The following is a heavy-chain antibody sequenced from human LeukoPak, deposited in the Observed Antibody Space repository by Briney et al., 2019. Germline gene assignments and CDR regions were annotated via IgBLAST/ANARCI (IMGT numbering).Heavy chain of an antibody. CDR1: GYTFTGYY. V-gene: IGHV1-2*06. CDR3: ASGLSYFDY. D-gene: IGHD3/OR15-3a*01. J-gene: IGHJ4*02. CDR2: INPNTGGT. Sequence: GASVKVSCKASGYTFTGYYIHWVRQAPGQGLEWMGRINPNTGGTNYEQKFQGRVTMTRDTSISTAYMELSRLRSDDTAVYYCASGLSYFDYWGQGTLVTVSS.